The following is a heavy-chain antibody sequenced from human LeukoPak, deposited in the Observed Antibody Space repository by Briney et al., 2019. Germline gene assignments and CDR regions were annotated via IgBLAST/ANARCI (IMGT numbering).Heavy chain of an antibody. CDR1: GGSVSSGSYY. Sequence: SETLSLTCTVSGGSVSSGSYYWSWIRQPPGKGLEWFGYIYYSGSTNYNPSLKSRVTISGDTSKNQFSLKLSSVTAADTAVYYCARVGWYGGLTEFDYWGQGTLVTVSS. CDR2: IYYSGST. D-gene: IGHD3-10*01. V-gene: IGHV4-61*01. CDR3: ARVGWYGGLTEFDY. J-gene: IGHJ4*02.